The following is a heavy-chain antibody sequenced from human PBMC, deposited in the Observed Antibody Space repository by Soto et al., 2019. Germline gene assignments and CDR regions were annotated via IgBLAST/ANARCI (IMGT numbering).Heavy chain of an antibody. CDR1: GFTFGVYE. CDR3: ARDSSAWRRFDY. Sequence: EVQLVESGGGLVQPGGSLRLSCTASGFTFGVYEMNWVRQAPGKGLEWVSYMTSSGSTIYYADSVKGRFTISRDNPNNSLYLQMNSLRAEDTAVYYCARDSSAWRRFDYWGQGTLVTVSS. D-gene: IGHD6-19*01. CDR2: MTSSGSTI. J-gene: IGHJ4*02. V-gene: IGHV3-48*03.